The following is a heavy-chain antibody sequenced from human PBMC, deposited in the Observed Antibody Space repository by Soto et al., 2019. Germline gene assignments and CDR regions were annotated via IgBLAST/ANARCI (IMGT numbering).Heavy chain of an antibody. CDR3: AKDRFVLRDCSSTRCAHDSFDI. V-gene: IGHV3-23*01. D-gene: IGHD2-2*01. CDR1: GLAFSSYG. CDR2: ISGSGGST. Sequence: GSLRLSCAASGLAFSSYGMVWVRQAPGKGLEVVSAISGSGGSTYYADSVKGRFTISRDNAKNTLYLQMNIVRAEDTAVYYCAKDRFVLRDCSSTRCAHDSFDIWGQGTMVT. J-gene: IGHJ3*02.